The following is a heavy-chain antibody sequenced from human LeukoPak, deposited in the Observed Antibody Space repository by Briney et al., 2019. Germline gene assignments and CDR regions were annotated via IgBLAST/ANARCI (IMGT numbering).Heavy chain of an antibody. D-gene: IGHD6-25*01. CDR1: GFIFSNYR. J-gene: IGHJ4*02. CDR3: ASQASARFDY. Sequence: PGGSLRLSCAASGFIFSNYRMAWVRQAPGKGLEWVAMIHPDGSGKSYVDSVRGRFTISRDNAKNSLFLQMNSLRVEDTAVYYCASQASARFDYWGQGTLVTVSS. V-gene: IGHV3-7*02. CDR2: IHPDGSGK.